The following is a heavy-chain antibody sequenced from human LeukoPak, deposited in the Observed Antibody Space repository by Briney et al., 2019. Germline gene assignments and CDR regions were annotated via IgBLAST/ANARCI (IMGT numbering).Heavy chain of an antibody. D-gene: IGHD4-17*01. J-gene: IGHJ4*02. Sequence: SETLSLTCTVSGGSIRSFYWSWIRQPPGKGLEWIGYIYASGSTNYNPSLKRRVTISVDTPKNQFSLKVTSVTAADTAVYYCARHRQYGDYDYWGQGTLVTVSS. CDR1: GGSIRSFY. V-gene: IGHV4-4*09. CDR3: ARHRQYGDYDY. CDR2: IYASGST.